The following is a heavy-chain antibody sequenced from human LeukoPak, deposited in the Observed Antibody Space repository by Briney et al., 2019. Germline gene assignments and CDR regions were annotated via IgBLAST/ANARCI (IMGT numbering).Heavy chain of an antibody. V-gene: IGHV6-1*01. Sequence: SQTLSLTCAISGDSVSSDSAACNWIRQSPSRGLEWLGRTYYRSKWYDDYAVSVKSRITIKSDTSKNQFSLQLESVTPEDTAVYYCARTQIDSSSWYDDAFDVWGQGTMVTVS. CDR3: ARTQIDSSSWYDDAFDV. D-gene: IGHD6-13*01. CDR2: TYYRSKWYD. CDR1: GDSVSSDSAA. J-gene: IGHJ3*01.